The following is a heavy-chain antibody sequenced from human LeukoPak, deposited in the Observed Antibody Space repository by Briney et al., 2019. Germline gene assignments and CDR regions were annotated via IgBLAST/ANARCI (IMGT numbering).Heavy chain of an antibody. D-gene: IGHD3-22*01. Sequence: PSETLSLTCAVYGGSFSGYYWSWIRQPPGKGLEWIGEINHSGSTNYNPSLKSRVTISVDTSKNQFSLKLSSVTAADTAVYYCARLRTYYYDSSGYYYEDYWGQGTLVTVSS. CDR1: GGSFSGYY. CDR3: ARLRTYYYDSSGYYYEDY. V-gene: IGHV4-34*01. CDR2: INHSGST. J-gene: IGHJ4*02.